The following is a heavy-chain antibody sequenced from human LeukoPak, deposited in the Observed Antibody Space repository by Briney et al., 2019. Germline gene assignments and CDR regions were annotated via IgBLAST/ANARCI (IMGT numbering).Heavy chain of an antibody. CDR3: AKDPTYYYDSSGGFPPVGDAFDI. CDR1: GFTFSSYA. V-gene: IGHV3-23*01. CDR2: ISGSGGST. D-gene: IGHD3-22*01. J-gene: IGHJ3*02. Sequence: GGSLRLSCAASGFTFSSYAMSWVRQAPGKGLEWVSAISGSGGSTYYADSVKGRFTISRDNSKNTLYLQMNSLRAEDTAVYYCAKDPTYYYDSSGGFPPVGDAFDIWGQGTMVTVSS.